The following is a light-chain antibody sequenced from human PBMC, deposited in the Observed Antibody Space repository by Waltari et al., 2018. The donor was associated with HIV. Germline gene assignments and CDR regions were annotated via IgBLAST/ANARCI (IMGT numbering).Light chain of an antibody. CDR2: YDT. J-gene: IGLJ1*01. CDR3: QVYDRASNQYV. CDR1: NIGTKS. Sequence: SYVLTQPPSVSVAPRRPSTITSEGINIGTKSVHWYQQKPGQATILVVYYDTDRPSGIPERFSGTNSGNTASLTIRRVEAGYEGDYYCQVYDRASNQYVFGTGTKVNV. V-gene: IGLV3-21*04.